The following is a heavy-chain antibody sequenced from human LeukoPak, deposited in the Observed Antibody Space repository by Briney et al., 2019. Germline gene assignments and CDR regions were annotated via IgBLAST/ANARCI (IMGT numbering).Heavy chain of an antibody. Sequence: GRSLRLSCAASGFTFDDYAMHWVRQAPGKGLEWVSGISWNSGSIGYADSVKGRFTISRDNAKNSLYLQMNSLRAEDTALYYCAKAIAVAGPFGYWGQGTLVTVSS. CDR2: ISWNSGSI. CDR3: AKAIAVAGPFGY. V-gene: IGHV3-9*01. D-gene: IGHD6-19*01. CDR1: GFTFDDYA. J-gene: IGHJ4*02.